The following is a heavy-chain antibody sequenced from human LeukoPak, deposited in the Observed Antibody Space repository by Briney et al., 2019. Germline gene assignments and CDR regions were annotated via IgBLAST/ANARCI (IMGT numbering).Heavy chain of an antibody. V-gene: IGHV6-1*01. J-gene: IGHJ6*02. Sequence: SQALFPPFAISGDRVSCNSAALHWARPSPSRGLEWLGLTYYRPKWYNDYAVSVKSRITINPDTSKNQFSLQLNSVTPEDTAVYYCARVLSKDYYYGMDVWGQGTTVTVSS. D-gene: IGHD2-15*01. CDR2: TYYRPKWYN. CDR3: ARVLSKDYYYGMDV. CDR1: GDRVSCNSAA.